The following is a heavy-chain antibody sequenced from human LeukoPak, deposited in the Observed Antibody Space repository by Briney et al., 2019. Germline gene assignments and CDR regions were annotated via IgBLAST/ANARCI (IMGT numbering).Heavy chain of an antibody. CDR3: AQEIYRRGAEYFQH. D-gene: IGHD5-24*01. J-gene: IGHJ1*01. V-gene: IGHV3-20*04. Sequence: PGGSLRLSCAASGFTVSSNYMSWVRQAPGKGLEWVSGINWNGGSTGYADSVKGRFTISRDNAKNTLYLQMNSLRAEDTAVYYCAQEIYRRGAEYFQHWGQGTLVTVSS. CDR1: GFTVSSNY. CDR2: INWNGGST.